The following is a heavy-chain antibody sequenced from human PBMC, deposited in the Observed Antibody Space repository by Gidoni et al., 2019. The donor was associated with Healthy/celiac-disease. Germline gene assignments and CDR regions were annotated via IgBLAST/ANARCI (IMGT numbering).Heavy chain of an antibody. D-gene: IGHD1-26*01. J-gene: IGHJ5*02. V-gene: IGHV1-2*02. CDR2: INQNSGGT. Sequence: QVQLVQSGAEVKKPGASLTVSCKASGYPFTGYYRHWVRQAPGQGLAWMGWINQNSGGTNYAQKCKGRVTMTRDTSISTAYKELSRQRSDDTAVYYCARDSGSNGTNWFDPWGQGTLVTVSS. CDR1: GYPFTGYY. CDR3: ARDSGSNGTNWFDP.